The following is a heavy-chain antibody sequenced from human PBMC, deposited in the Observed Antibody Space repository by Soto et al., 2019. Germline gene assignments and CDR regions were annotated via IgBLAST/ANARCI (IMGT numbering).Heavy chain of an antibody. J-gene: IGHJ4*02. CDR3: AHSFSIVVVPAATRELFDY. D-gene: IGHD2-2*01. V-gene: IGHV2-5*02. Sequence: GLDLEWLALIYWDDDKRYSPSLKSRLTITKDTSKNQVVLTMTNMDPVDTATYYCAHSFSIVVVPAATRELFDYWGQGTLVTVSS. CDR2: IYWDDDK.